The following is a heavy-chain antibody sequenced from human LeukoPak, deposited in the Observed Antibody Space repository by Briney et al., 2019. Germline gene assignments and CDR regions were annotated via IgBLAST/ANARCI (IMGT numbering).Heavy chain of an antibody. V-gene: IGHV3-7*01. CDR1: GITFSSYG. J-gene: IGHJ4*02. CDR2: IKQDGSEK. CDR3: ARDQDYYDSSGYYLIFDY. D-gene: IGHD3-22*01. Sequence: GGSLRLSCAASGITFSSYGMSWVRQAPGKGLEWVANIKQDGSEKYYVDSVKGRFTISRDNAKNSLYLQMNSLRAEDTAVYYCARDQDYYDSSGYYLIFDYWGQGTLVTVST.